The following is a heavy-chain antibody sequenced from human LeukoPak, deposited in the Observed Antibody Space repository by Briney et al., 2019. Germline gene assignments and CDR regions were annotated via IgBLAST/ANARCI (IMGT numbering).Heavy chain of an antibody. CDR3: ARGGLENGYHSNDGFDI. Sequence: SETLSLTCTVSGGSISGSSYYWGWIRQPPGKGLEWIGSIYYSGSTYYNPSLKSRVTISVDTSKNQFSLKLSSVTAADTAVYYCARGGLENGYHSNDGFDIWGQGTMVTVSS. CDR2: IYYSGST. D-gene: IGHD3-22*01. J-gene: IGHJ3*02. V-gene: IGHV4-39*07. CDR1: GGSISGSSYY.